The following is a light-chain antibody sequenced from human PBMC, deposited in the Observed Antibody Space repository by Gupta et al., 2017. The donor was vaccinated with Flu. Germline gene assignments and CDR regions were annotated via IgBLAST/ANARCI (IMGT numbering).Light chain of an antibody. Sequence: IQFTPSPSFLSASVGDRVIITCRASQGSSSFLAWYQQKAGKAPQLLYDAASTLQSGVPSRISGSGARTAITPTINTLQHEVLATYRHQRFKWFPLTFGGGTKVEMK. V-gene: IGKV1-9*01. CDR2: AAS. J-gene: IGKJ4*01. CDR3: QRFKWFPLT. CDR1: QGSSSF.